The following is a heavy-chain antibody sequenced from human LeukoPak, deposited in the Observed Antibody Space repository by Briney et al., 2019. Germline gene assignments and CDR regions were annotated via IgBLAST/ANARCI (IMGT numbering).Heavy chain of an antibody. CDR1: GGSISSDGYY. CDR2: IYYRGGT. CDR3: ARGGTTVIAPVY. Sequence: SQTLSLTCTVSGGSISSDGYYWSWIRQPPGEGLEWIGYIYYRGGTYYNPSLRSRVTISVDTSKNQFSLKLSSVTAADTAVYYCARGGTTVIAPVYWGQGTLVTVSS. J-gene: IGHJ4*02. D-gene: IGHD4-23*01. V-gene: IGHV4-30-4*01.